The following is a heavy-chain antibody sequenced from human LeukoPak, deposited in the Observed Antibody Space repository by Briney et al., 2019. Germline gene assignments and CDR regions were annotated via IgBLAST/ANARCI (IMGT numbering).Heavy chain of an antibody. D-gene: IGHD3-10*01. Sequence: SETLSLTCAVYGGSFSGYYWSWIRQPPGKGLEWIGEINHSGSTNYNPSLKSRVTISVDTSKNQFSLKLSSVTAADTAVYYCARVGFRTMVRGVMSYWGQGTLVTVSS. CDR1: GGSFSGYY. CDR2: INHSGST. V-gene: IGHV4-34*01. CDR3: ARVGFRTMVRGVMSY. J-gene: IGHJ4*02.